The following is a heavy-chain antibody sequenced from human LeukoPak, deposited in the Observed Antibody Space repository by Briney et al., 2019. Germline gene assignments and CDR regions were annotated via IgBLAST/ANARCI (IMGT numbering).Heavy chain of an antibody. Sequence: PSETLSLTCTVSGGSISSSSYYWGWIRQPPGKGREWIGSIYYSGSTYYNPSLKSRVTISVDTSKNQFSLKLSSVTAADTAVYYCARSVPIAAAGTDWFDPWGQGTLVTVSS. CDR1: GGSISSSSYY. V-gene: IGHV4-39*01. D-gene: IGHD6-13*01. J-gene: IGHJ5*02. CDR2: IYYSGST. CDR3: ARSVPIAAAGTDWFDP.